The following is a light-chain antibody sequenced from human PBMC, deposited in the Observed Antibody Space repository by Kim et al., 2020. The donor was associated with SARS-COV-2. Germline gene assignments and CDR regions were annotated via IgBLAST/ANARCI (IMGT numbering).Light chain of an antibody. J-gene: IGLJ3*02. V-gene: IGLV3-19*01. CDR2: GQN. CDR3: NSRDSSVNHPWV. CDR1: SLRSYY. Sequence: SSELTQDPAVSVALGQTVRITCQGDSLRSYYASWYQQKPGQATVLLINGQNNRLTGIPDRIPGPSSGNTAPLMITGPHAQAEADYYCNSRDSSVNHPWV.